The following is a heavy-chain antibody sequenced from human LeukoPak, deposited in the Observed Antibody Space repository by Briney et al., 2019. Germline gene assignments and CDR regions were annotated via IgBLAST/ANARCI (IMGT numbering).Heavy chain of an antibody. J-gene: IGHJ4*02. Sequence: GGSLRLSCAASGFTFSSYWMSWVRQAPGKGLEWVANIKQDGSEKYYVDSVKGRFTISRDNAKNSLYLQMNSLRAEDTAVYYCARGSITIFGESLRTFDYWGQGTLVTVSS. CDR1: GFTFSSYW. D-gene: IGHD3-3*01. V-gene: IGHV3-7*01. CDR2: IKQDGSEK. CDR3: ARGSITIFGESLRTFDY.